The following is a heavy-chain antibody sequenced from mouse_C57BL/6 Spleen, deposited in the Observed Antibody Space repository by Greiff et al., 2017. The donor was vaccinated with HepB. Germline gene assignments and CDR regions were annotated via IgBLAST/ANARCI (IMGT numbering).Heavy chain of an antibody. V-gene: IGHV10-1*01. Sequence: EVQGVESGGGLVQPKGSLKLSCAASGFSFNTYAMNWVRQAPGKGLEWVARIRSKSNNYATYYADSVKDRFTISRDDSESMLYLQMNNLKTEDTAMYYCVRQGLDGDYWGQGTSVTVSS. J-gene: IGHJ4*01. CDR1: GFSFNTYA. D-gene: IGHD2-3*01. CDR2: IRSKSNNYAT. CDR3: VRQGLDGDY.